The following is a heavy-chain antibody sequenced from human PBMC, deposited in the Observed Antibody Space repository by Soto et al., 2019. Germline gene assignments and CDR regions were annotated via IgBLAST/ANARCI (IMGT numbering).Heavy chain of an antibody. J-gene: IGHJ6*03. V-gene: IGHV4-34*01. CDR1: GGSFSGYY. Sequence: SETLSLTCAVYGGSFSGYYWSWIRQPPGKGLEWIGEINHSGSTNYNPSLKSRVTISVDTSKNQFSLKLSSVTAADTAVYYFARGRSVVVPAAIFPYMDVWGKGTTVTVSS. D-gene: IGHD2-2*02. CDR2: INHSGST. CDR3: ARGRSVVVPAAIFPYMDV.